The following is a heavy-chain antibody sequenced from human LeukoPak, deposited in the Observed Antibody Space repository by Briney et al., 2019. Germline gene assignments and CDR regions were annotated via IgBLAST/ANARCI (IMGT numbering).Heavy chain of an antibody. V-gene: IGHV4-34*01. Sequence: PSETLSLTCAVYGGSFSGYYWSWIRQPPGKGLEWIGEINHSGSTNYNPSLKSRVTISVDTSKNQFSLKLNSVTAADTAVYYCLLGYYQRAFDIWGQGTMVTVSS. CDR1: GGSFSGYY. J-gene: IGHJ3*02. CDR2: INHSGST. CDR3: LLGYYQRAFDI. D-gene: IGHD3-22*01.